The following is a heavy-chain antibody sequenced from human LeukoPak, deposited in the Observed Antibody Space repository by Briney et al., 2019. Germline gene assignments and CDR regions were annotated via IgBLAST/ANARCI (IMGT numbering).Heavy chain of an antibody. J-gene: IGHJ5*02. D-gene: IGHD3-16*01. CDR1: GFTFTSYS. V-gene: IGHV3-21*01. CDR2: TSSSSRHI. Sequence: GGSLRLSCAASGFTFTSYSMNWVRQAPGKGLEWVSSTSSSSRHIYYADSVKGRFTISRDNAKNSLYLQMNSLRVEATPVYYCPGGVGLGGWFDPWGQGTLATVSS. CDR3: PGGVGLGGWFDP.